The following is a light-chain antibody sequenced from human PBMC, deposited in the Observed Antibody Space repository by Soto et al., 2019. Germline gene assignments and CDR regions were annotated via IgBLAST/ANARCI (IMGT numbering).Light chain of an antibody. CDR1: QSVSSN. CDR2: GAS. V-gene: IGKV3-15*01. Sequence: EIVLTPSPGTLSLSPVERATVSCRASQSVSSNLAWYQQKPGQGPRLLIYGASTRATGIPATFSGSGSGTEFTLTINSLQSEDFAVYYCQQYDNWPPTFGQGTRLEIK. CDR3: QQYDNWPPT. J-gene: IGKJ5*01.